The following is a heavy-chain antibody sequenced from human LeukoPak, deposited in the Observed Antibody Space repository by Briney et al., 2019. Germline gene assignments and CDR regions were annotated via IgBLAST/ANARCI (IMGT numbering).Heavy chain of an antibody. J-gene: IGHJ4*02. CDR3: ARDRKPTYYDFWSGYYLDY. Sequence: GGSLRLSCAASGFTFSSYWMSWVRQAPGKGLEWVSTISGSGGYTYYADSVKGRFTISRDNAKNTLYLQMNSLRAEDTAVYYCARDRKPTYYDFWSGYYLDYWGQGTLVTVSS. CDR1: GFTFSSYW. D-gene: IGHD3-3*01. V-gene: IGHV3-21*01. CDR2: ISGSGGYT.